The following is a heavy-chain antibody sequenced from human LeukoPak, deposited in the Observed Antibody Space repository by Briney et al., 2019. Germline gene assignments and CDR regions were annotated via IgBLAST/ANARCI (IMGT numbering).Heavy chain of an antibody. Sequence: GGTLRLSCAASGFAFSSDWMSWVRHAPRKGLEWVAAIKGDDGEISYVDSVKVRFTISRDNTKNSLYLQMNNLRAEDTAVFYCTRDVYWGQGTLVTVSS. CDR1: GFAFSSDW. V-gene: IGHV3-7*04. CDR3: TRDVY. J-gene: IGHJ4*02. CDR2: IKGDDGEI.